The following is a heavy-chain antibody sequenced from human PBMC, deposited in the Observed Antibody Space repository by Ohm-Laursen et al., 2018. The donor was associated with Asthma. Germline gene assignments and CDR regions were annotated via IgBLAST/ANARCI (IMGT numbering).Heavy chain of an antibody. Sequence: GSLRLSCTASGFTFSSYWMSWVRQAPGKGLEWVANIKQDASEKYYLDSVRGRFTISRDNAKNSLYLQMNSLRAEDTAVYYCAAGATHDAFDIWGQGTMVTVSS. J-gene: IGHJ3*02. CDR2: IKQDASEK. CDR1: GFTFSSYW. CDR3: AAGATHDAFDI. D-gene: IGHD1-26*01. V-gene: IGHV3-7*01.